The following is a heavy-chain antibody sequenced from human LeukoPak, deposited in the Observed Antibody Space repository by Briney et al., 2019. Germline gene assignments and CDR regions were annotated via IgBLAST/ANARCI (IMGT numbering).Heavy chain of an antibody. D-gene: IGHD3-10*01. CDR1: GFTFSSYA. J-gene: IGHJ4*02. CDR2: ISGSGGST. Sequence: PGGSLRLSCAASGFTFSSYAMSWVRQAPGKGLEWVSAISGSGGSTYYADSVKGRFTISRDNSKNTLFLQMNSLRTEDTAIYYCAKVISFGELADSWGQGTLVTVSS. V-gene: IGHV3-23*01. CDR3: AKVISFGELADS.